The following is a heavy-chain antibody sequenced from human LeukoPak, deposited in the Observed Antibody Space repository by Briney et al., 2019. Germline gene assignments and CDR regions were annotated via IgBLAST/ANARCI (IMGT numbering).Heavy chain of an antibody. CDR1: GFTFSTYY. J-gene: IGHJ4*02. CDR2: IKQDGSEK. CDR3: ARDSQETTKIDY. V-gene: IGHV3-7*01. Sequence: GGSLRLSCAASGFTFSTYYMSWVRQAPGKELEWVANIKQDGSEKNYVDSVKGRFTISRDNAKNSLYLQMNSLRAEDTAVYYCARDSQETTKIDYWGQGTLVTVSS. D-gene: IGHD4-11*01.